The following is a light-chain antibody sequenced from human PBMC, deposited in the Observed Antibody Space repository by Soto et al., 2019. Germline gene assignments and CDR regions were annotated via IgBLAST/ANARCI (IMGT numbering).Light chain of an antibody. CDR1: NSNIGTHP. Sequence: QSVLTQPPSASGTPGQRVTISCSGSNSNIGTHPVNWYQQLPGTAPKLLIYTNNQRPSGVPDRFSGSKSGTSASLAISGRQSEDEADYYCAAWDDSLHGPVFGGGTQLTVL. CDR2: TNN. J-gene: IGLJ2*01. V-gene: IGLV1-44*01. CDR3: AAWDDSLHGPV.